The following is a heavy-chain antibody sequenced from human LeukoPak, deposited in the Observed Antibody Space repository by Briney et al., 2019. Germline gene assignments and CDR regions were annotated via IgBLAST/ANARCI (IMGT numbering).Heavy chain of an antibody. CDR3: ARILTGTTNYYYYYMDV. D-gene: IGHD1-20*01. Sequence: SETLSLTCTVSGGSISSYYWSWIRQPPGKGLEWLGYIYYSGSTNYNPSLKSRVTISVDTSKNQFSLKLSSVTAADTAVYYCARILTGTTNYYYYYMDVWGKGTTVTISS. CDR1: GGSISSYY. V-gene: IGHV4-59*01. J-gene: IGHJ6*03. CDR2: IYYSGST.